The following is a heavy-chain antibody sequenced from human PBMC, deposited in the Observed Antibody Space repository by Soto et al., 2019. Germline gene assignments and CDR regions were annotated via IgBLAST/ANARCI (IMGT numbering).Heavy chain of an antibody. CDR3: EKVGSSFYLYYYYLDV. CDR1: GFTFSSHG. CDR2: ISYDGSNK. Sequence: GGSLRLSCAASGFTFSSHGMHWVRQAPGKGLEWVAVISYDGSNKYYADSVKGRFTISRDNSKNTLYLQMNSLRTEDTAVYYCEKVGSSFYLYYYYLDVWGKRTTVSVSS. J-gene: IGHJ6*03. V-gene: IGHV3-30*18. D-gene: IGHD3-3*01.